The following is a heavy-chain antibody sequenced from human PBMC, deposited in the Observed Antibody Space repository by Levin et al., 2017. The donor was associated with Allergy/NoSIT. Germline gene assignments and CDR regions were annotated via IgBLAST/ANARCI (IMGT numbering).Heavy chain of an antibody. Sequence: GGSLRLSCAASGFTFSSNWMSWVRQAPGKGLEWVANINQDGSEKYYVDSVKGRFTISRDNAKNSLYLQMNSLRAEDTAVYYCARDGGGGSYYWGQGTLVTVSS. J-gene: IGHJ4*02. D-gene: IGHD2-21*01. CDR2: INQDGSEK. V-gene: IGHV3-7*01. CDR1: GFTFSSNW. CDR3: ARDGGGGSYY.